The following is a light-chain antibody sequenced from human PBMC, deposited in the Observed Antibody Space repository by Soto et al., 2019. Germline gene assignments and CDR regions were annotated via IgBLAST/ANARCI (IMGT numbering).Light chain of an antibody. CDR2: GAS. V-gene: IGKV3-15*01. CDR3: LHHGSSLWT. Sequence: EIVLTQSPATLSLSPGERATLSCRASQSVSSYLAWYQQKPGQAPRLLIYGASTRATGIPARFSGSGSGTEFTLTISSLQSEDFAMYYCLHHGSSLWTFGQGTKVDIK. CDR1: QSVSSY. J-gene: IGKJ1*01.